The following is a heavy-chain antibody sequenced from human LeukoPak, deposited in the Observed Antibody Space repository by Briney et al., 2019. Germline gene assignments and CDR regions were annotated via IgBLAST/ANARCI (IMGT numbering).Heavy chain of an antibody. CDR1: GFTFSDYY. Sequence: GGSLRLSCEASGFTFSDYYMSWIRQAPGKGLEWVSVLYSGGNTYYAGSVKGRFTISRDNSMNTLYLQMNSLRAEDTAVYYCARYCSSTSCSTPFDFWGQGTLVTVSS. CDR2: LYSGGNT. V-gene: IGHV3-53*01. J-gene: IGHJ4*02. D-gene: IGHD2-2*02. CDR3: ARYCSSTSCSTPFDF.